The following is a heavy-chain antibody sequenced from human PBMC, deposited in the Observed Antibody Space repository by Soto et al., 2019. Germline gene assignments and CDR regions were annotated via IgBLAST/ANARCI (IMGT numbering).Heavy chain of an antibody. D-gene: IGHD1-1*01. CDR3: AKFPNWPERFFDL. CDR1: GFTFSSYS. Sequence: GGSLRLSCAASGFTFSSYSMSWVRQAPGKGLEWVSVINGGGTITFYADSVKGRFTISRDNSKNTLYLQMNSLRAEDTAVYYCAKFPNWPERFFDLWGRGTLVTVSS. CDR2: INGGGTIT. J-gene: IGHJ2*01. V-gene: IGHV3-23*03.